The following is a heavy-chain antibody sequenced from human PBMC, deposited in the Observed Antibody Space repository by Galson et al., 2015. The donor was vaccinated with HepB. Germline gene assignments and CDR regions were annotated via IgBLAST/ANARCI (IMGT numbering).Heavy chain of an antibody. Sequence: RLSCAASGFIFSDYNMHWVRQAPGKGLEWLAVISYDGSNTFYLDSVEGRFTVSRDSSKNTLFLQMSSLRPEDTAMYYCAKDLFDRSGFFYLPESWGQGTLVTVSS. CDR1: GFIFSDYN. D-gene: IGHD3-22*01. V-gene: IGHV3-30*18. CDR3: AKDLFDRSGFFYLPES. J-gene: IGHJ5*02. CDR2: ISYDGSNT.